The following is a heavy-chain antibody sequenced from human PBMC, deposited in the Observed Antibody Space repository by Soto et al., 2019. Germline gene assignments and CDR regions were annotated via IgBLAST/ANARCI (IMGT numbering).Heavy chain of an antibody. CDR3: ARVTVTVTTKYFDY. J-gene: IGHJ4*02. CDR1: GFSFSDYY. CDR2: ISGSSNYT. V-gene: IGHV3-11*06. D-gene: IGHD4-17*01. Sequence: GGSLRLSCTASGFSFSDYYMTWIRQAPGKGLEWVSDISGSSNYTNYADSVKGRFTISRDNAKNSLYLQVNSLRAGDTAVYYCARVTVTVTTKYFDYWGRGTLVTVSS.